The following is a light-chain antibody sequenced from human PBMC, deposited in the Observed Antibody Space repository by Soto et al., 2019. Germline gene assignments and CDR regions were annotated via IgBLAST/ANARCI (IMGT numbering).Light chain of an antibody. CDR3: AAWDDSLKGQV. CDR2: SNN. V-gene: IGLV1-44*01. J-gene: IGLJ2*01. Sequence: QSVLTQPPSASGTPGQRVTISCSGSRSNIGSNTVNWYQQLPRTAPKLLIYSNNQRPSGVPDRFSGSKSGTSASLAISGLQSEDEADYYCAAWDDSLKGQVFGGGTKLTVL. CDR1: RSNIGSNT.